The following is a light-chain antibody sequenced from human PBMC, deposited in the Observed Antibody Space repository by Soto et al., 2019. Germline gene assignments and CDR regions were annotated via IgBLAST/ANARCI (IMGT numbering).Light chain of an antibody. CDR2: DAS. V-gene: IGKV3-11*01. J-gene: IGKJ1*01. CDR3: QQRSSWPLT. Sequence: EIVLTQSPATLSLSPGERVSLSSRASQSVNTYFAWYQQKPGQAPSLLIYDASSRATGIPARFSGSGSGTDFTLTISSLEPEDFAIYYCQQRSSWPLTFGHGTRVEI. CDR1: QSVNTY.